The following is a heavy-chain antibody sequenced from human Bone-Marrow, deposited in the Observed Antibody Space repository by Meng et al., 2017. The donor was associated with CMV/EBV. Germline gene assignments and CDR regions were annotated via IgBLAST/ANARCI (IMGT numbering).Heavy chain of an antibody. D-gene: IGHD3-9*01. Sequence: ASVKVSCKASGYTFTGYYMHWVRQAPGQGLEWMGWINPNSGGTNYAQKFQGRVTMTRDTSISTAYMELSRLRSDDTAVYYCARGLDILTGYRPGGVDYWGQGTLVTVSS. CDR1: GYTFTGYY. V-gene: IGHV1-2*02. CDR3: ARGLDILTGYRPGGVDY. J-gene: IGHJ4*02. CDR2: INPNSGGT.